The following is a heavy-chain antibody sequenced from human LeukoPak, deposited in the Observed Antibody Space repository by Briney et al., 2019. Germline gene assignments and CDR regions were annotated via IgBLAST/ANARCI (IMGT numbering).Heavy chain of an antibody. J-gene: IGHJ4*02. CDR2: SIGSGGST. CDR3: AKEYTAMVTVFDY. V-gene: IGHV3-23*01. D-gene: IGHD5-18*01. CDR1: GFTFSSYA. Sequence: PGGSLRLSCAASGFTFSSYAMSWFRQAPGTGLEWVSASIGSGGSTYYAYSVMGLFTISIDNSKNTLYLKMNSLRAEDTAVYYCAKEYTAMVTVFDYWGQGTLVTASS.